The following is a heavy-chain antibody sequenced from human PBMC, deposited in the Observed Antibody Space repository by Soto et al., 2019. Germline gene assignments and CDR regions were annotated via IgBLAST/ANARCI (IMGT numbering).Heavy chain of an antibody. Sequence: SETLSLTCTVSGGSISSYYWSWIRQPPGKGLEWIGYIHYSGSTNYNPSLKSRVTISVDTSKNQFSLKLSSVTAADTAVYYCARAPRTAAAGSGWFDPWGQGTLVTVSS. D-gene: IGHD6-13*01. V-gene: IGHV4-59*01. CDR2: IHYSGST. J-gene: IGHJ5*02. CDR3: ARAPRTAAAGSGWFDP. CDR1: GGSISSYY.